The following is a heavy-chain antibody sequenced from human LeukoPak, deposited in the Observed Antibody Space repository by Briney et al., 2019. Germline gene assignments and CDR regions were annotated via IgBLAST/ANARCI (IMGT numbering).Heavy chain of an antibody. CDR3: ARHGRHYDFWSGYPYYFDY. CDR2: INHRGIT. CDR1: GGSFSGYY. Sequence: SETLSLTCAVYGGSFSGYYWSWISQPPGKGLEWIGEINHRGITNYNPSLASRVTISVDTSKNQFSLKLSSVTAADTAVYYCARHGRHYDFWSGYPYYFDYWGQGTLVTVSS. D-gene: IGHD3-3*01. V-gene: IGHV4-34*01. J-gene: IGHJ4*02.